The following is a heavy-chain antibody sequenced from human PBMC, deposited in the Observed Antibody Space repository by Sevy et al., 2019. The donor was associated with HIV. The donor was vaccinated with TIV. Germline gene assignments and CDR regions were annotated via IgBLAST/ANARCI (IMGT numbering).Heavy chain of an antibody. J-gene: IGHJ4*02. CDR3: AKDLAVPGRRYFDY. Sequence: GGSLRLSCTASGFTFSNFGMHWVRQVPGKGLEWVTFIRYDGSDKYYAASVKGRFTISRDDSKNTLYLQMDSLRAEDTAIYYCAKDLAVPGRRYFDYWGQGTLVTVSS. V-gene: IGHV3-30*02. D-gene: IGHD6-13*01. CDR2: IRYDGSDK. CDR1: GFTFSNFG.